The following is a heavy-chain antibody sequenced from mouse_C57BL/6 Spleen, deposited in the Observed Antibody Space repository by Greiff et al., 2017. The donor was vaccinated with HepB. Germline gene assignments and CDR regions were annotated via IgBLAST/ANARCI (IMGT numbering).Heavy chain of an antibody. V-gene: IGHV1-80*01. CDR3: ARSADGYVYFDY. Sequence: VQLQQSGAELVKPGASVKISCKASGYAFSSYWMNWVKQRPGKGLEWIGQIYPGDGDTNYNGKFKGKATLTADKSSSTAYMQLSSLTSEDSAVYFCARSADGYVYFDYWGQGTTLTVSS. CDR2: IYPGDGDT. J-gene: IGHJ2*01. D-gene: IGHD2-3*01. CDR1: GYAFSSYW.